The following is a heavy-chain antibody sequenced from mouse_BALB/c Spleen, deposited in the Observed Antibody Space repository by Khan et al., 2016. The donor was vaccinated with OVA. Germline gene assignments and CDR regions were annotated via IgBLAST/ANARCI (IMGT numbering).Heavy chain of an antibody. CDR3: ARQPYYHYYVMDY. CDR1: GVSLTNYG. V-gene: IGHV2-6-1*01. J-gene: IGHJ4*01. D-gene: IGHD2-10*01. Sequence: QVQLKQSGPGLVAPSQSLSITCTISGVSLTNYGVHWLRQPPGKGLEWLVVIWSDGSTTYNSALKSSLSISKDNSKSQVFLKMNSLQTDDSAMYYCARQPYYHYYVMDYWGQGTSVTVSS. CDR2: IWSDGST.